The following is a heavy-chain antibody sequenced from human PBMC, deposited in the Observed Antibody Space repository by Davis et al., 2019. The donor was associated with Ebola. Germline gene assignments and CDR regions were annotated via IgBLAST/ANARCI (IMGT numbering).Heavy chain of an antibody. J-gene: IGHJ4*02. D-gene: IGHD6-13*01. CDR3: AKIAAAGTAEGY. CDR2: IHHSGST. V-gene: IGHV4-4*02. CDR1: GVSITSSNW. Sequence: MPSETLSLTCAVSGVSITSSNWWSCVRQPPGKGLEWIGEIHHSGSTNYNPSLKSRVTISLDKSMNQFSLKLNSVTAADTALYYCAKIAAAGTAEGYWGQGTLVTVSS.